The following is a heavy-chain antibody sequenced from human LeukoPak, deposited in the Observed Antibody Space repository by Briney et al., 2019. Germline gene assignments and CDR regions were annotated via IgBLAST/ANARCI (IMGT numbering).Heavy chain of an antibody. D-gene: IGHD3-10*01. Sequence: PSETLSLTCAVSGASISSPNWWSWVRQPPGKGLEWIGEIYHSGSTNYNPSLESRATISVDTSKNQFSLKLSSVTAADTAVYYCARGITMVRGARKSAFDIWGQGTMVTVSS. J-gene: IGHJ3*02. CDR1: GASISSPNW. CDR2: IYHSGST. CDR3: ARGITMVRGARKSAFDI. V-gene: IGHV4-4*02.